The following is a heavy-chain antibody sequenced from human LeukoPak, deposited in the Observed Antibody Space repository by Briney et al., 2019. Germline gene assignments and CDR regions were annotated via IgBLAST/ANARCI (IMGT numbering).Heavy chain of an antibody. CDR2: ISWNSGSI. CDR1: GFTFDDYA. D-gene: IGHD3-22*01. Sequence: GGSLRLSCAASGFTFDDYAMHWVRQAPGKGLEWVSGISWNSGSIGYADSVKGRFTISRDNAKNSLYLQMNSLRAEDTALYYCAKSATCYYDSSGIGDYWGQGTLVTVSS. V-gene: IGHV3-9*01. CDR3: AKSATCYYDSSGIGDY. J-gene: IGHJ4*02.